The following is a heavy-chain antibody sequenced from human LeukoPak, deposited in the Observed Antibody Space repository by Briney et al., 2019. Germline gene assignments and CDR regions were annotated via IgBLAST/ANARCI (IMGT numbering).Heavy chain of an antibody. J-gene: IGHJ6*02. V-gene: IGHV4-59*08. Sequence: ASETLSLTCTVSGGSISSYYWSWIRQPPGKGLEWIGYIYYSGSTNYNPSLKSRVTISVDTSKNQFSLKPSSVTAADTAVYYCATGILTGYYSMDVWGQGTTVTVSS. CDR1: GGSISSYY. CDR2: IYYSGST. D-gene: IGHD3-9*01. CDR3: ATGILTGYYSMDV.